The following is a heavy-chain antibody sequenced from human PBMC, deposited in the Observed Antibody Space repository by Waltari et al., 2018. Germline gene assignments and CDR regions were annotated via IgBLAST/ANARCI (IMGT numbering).Heavy chain of an antibody. J-gene: IGHJ2*01. CDR2: ISRDGT. Sequence: EVQLVESGGGLIQPGGSLRLSCVASGLTVSTTYMNWVRQAPGKGLEWVSVISRDGTHYADSVKGRFTISRDNSKNTVYLQMNTLRAEDTALYYCARDVTGYYYFDLWGRGTLVTVSS. CDR1: GLTVSTTY. D-gene: IGHD3-16*01. CDR3: ARDVTGYYYFDL. V-gene: IGHV3-53*01.